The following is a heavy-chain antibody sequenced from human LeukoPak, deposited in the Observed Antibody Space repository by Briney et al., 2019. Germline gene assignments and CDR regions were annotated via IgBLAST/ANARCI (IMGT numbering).Heavy chain of an antibody. CDR2: IYYSGST. CDR1: GGSISSSSYY. J-gene: IGHJ6*03. Sequence: SETLSLTCTVSGGSISSSSYYWGWIRQPPGKGLEWIGNIYYSGSTYYNPSLKSRVTISVDTSKNQFSLKLSSVTAADTAVYYCARGRRDGYTLYYMDVWGKGTTVTVSS. CDR3: ARGRRDGYTLYYMDV. D-gene: IGHD5-24*01. V-gene: IGHV4-39*07.